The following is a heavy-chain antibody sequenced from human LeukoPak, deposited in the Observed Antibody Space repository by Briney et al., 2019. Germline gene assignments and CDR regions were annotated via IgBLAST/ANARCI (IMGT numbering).Heavy chain of an antibody. CDR3: AKDVVAASFYYFDY. J-gene: IGHJ4*02. CDR1: GFTFYNYR. Sequence: GGSLRHSCAASGFTFYNYRMSWVRQAPGRGLEWVSALSGSGGSTYYADSVKGRFTISRDNSKNTPYLQMNSLRAEDTAVYYCAKDVVAASFYYFDYRGQGTLVTVSS. D-gene: IGHD6-13*01. CDR2: LSGSGGST. V-gene: IGHV3-23*01.